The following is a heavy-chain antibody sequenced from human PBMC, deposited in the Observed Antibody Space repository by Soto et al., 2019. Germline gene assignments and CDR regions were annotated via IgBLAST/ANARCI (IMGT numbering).Heavy chain of an antibody. CDR3: ASAELRYCSGGSCYDYYYYGMDV. Sequence: QVQLVQSGAEVKKPGSSVKVSCKASGGTFSSYAISWVRQAPGQGLEWMGGIIPIFGTANYAQKFQGRVTITADESTSTAYMEPSSLRSEDTAVYYCASAELRYCSGGSCYDYYYYGMDVWGQGTTVTVSS. CDR2: IIPIFGTA. CDR1: GGTFSSYA. J-gene: IGHJ6*02. D-gene: IGHD2-15*01. V-gene: IGHV1-69*01.